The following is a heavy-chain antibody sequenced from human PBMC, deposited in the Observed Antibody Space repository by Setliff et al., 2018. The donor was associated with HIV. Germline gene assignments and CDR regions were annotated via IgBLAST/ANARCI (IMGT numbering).Heavy chain of an antibody. CDR2: INHSGSS. J-gene: IGHJ6*03. Sequence: KPSETLSLTCAVYSGSFSGYYWSWIRQPPGKGLEWIGEINHSGSSNYNPSLKSRVTISVDTSKNQFSLKLSSVTAADTAVYYCARGYPGIAVAGLSYYYYYYMDVWGKGTTVTVSS. CDR3: ARGYPGIAVAGLSYYYYYYMDV. V-gene: IGHV4-34*01. D-gene: IGHD6-19*01. CDR1: SGSFSGYY.